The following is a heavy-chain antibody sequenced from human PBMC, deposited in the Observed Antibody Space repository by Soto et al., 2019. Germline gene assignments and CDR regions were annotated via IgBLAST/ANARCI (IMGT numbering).Heavy chain of an antibody. J-gene: IGHJ5*02. V-gene: IGHV4-30-2*01. Sequence: QLQLQESGSGLVKPSQTLSLTCAVSGGSISSGGYSWSWIRQPPGKGLGWIGYIYHSGSPYYNPAPXSXXTTSVDRSTNQFSLNLSSVTAADTAVYYCARVPSPWGQGTLVTVSS. CDR2: IYHSGSP. CDR1: GGSISSGGYS. CDR3: ARVPSP.